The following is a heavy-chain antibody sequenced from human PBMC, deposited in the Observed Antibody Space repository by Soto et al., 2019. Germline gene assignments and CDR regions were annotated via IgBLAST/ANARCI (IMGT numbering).Heavy chain of an antibody. Sequence: QVHLQESGPGLMKPSGTLSLTCAVSGGSISSSNWWSWVRQLPGKGLEWIGEVYHGGSTNYNPSLKSQVPIAVDKSKNHFSLRLSSVTAADTAVYYCASRYYYDGSGFYSEAFDIWGQGTMVIVSS. CDR2: VYHGGST. J-gene: IGHJ3*02. CDR3: ASRYYYDGSGFYSEAFDI. V-gene: IGHV4-4*02. D-gene: IGHD3-22*01. CDR1: GGSISSSNW.